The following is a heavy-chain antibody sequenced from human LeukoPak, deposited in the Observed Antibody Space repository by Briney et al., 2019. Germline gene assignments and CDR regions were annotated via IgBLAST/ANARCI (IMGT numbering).Heavy chain of an antibody. V-gene: IGHV4-59*11. Sequence: SETLSLTCTVSGGSIGSHYWTWIRQTPGKGLEWIGYVYDIGSTKYNPSLKSRVTISVDTSKNQFSLKLSSVTAADTAMYYCAREKIGTGTVLGKDYYYMDVWGKGTTVTVSS. CDR3: AREKIGTGTVLGKDYYYMDV. J-gene: IGHJ6*03. CDR2: VYDIGST. D-gene: IGHD3-16*01. CDR1: GGSIGSHY.